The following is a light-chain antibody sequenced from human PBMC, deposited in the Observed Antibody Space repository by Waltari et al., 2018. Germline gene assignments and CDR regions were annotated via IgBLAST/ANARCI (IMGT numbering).Light chain of an antibody. CDR3: QQYNSYSLLT. Sequence: DIQMTQSPSTLSASVGDRVTITCRASQSISNWLAWYQQQPGKAPKLLIYKASTLESGVPSRFSGSGSGTEFTLTISSLQPDDFASCYCQQYNSYSLLTFGGGTKVEIK. CDR1: QSISNW. V-gene: IGKV1-5*03. CDR2: KAS. J-gene: IGKJ4*01.